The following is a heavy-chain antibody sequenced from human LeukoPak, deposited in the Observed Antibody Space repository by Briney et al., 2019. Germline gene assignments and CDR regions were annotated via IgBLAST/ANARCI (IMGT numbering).Heavy chain of an antibody. CDR2: INHSGST. V-gene: IGHV4-34*01. Sequence: SETLSLTCAVYGGSFSGYYWSWIRQPPGKGLEWIGEINHSGSTNYNPSLKSRVTISVDTSKNLFSLKLSSVTAADTAVYYCASPGEGHAFDIWGQGTMVTVSS. CDR1: GGSFSGYY. J-gene: IGHJ3*02. D-gene: IGHD4-17*01. CDR3: ASPGEGHAFDI.